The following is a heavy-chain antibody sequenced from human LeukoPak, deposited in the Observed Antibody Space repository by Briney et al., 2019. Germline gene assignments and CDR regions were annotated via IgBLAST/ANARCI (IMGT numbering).Heavy chain of an antibody. CDR3: AGLSPAVGLVFDF. CDR2: ISSNSAYI. D-gene: IGHD6-13*01. J-gene: IGHJ4*02. V-gene: IGHV3-21*01. Sequence: GGSLRLSCAASGFSFSSYSINWVRQAPGKGLEWVSSISSNSAYIYYADSVKGRFTISRDNAKNSLYLQMNSLRVEDTAVYYCAGLSPAVGLVFDFWGQGTLVAVSS. CDR1: GFSFSSYS.